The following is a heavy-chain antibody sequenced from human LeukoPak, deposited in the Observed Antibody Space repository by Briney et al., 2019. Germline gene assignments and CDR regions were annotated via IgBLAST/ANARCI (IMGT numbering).Heavy chain of an antibody. J-gene: IGHJ4*02. D-gene: IGHD3-10*01. Sequence: PSETLSLTCTVSGGSISSSSYYWGWIRQPPGKGLEWIGSIYYSGSTYYNPSLKSRVTISVDTSKNQFSLKLSSVTAADTAVYYCAGPVRGVIGYWGQGTLVTVSS. CDR2: IYYSGST. V-gene: IGHV4-39*01. CDR1: GGSISSSSYY. CDR3: AGPVRGVIGY.